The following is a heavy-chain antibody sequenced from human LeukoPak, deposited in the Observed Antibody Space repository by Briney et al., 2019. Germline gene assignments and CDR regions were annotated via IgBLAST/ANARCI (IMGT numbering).Heavy chain of an antibody. CDR3: ARGAVGDSSPY. J-gene: IGHJ4*02. Sequence: SETLSLTCTVSGGSISSSSYYWGWIRQPPGKGLEWIGSIYYSGSTYYNPSLKSRVTISVDTSKNQFSLKLSSVTAADTAVYYCARGAVGDSSPYWGQGTLVTVSS. CDR1: GGSISSSSYY. CDR2: IYYSGST. V-gene: IGHV4-39*01. D-gene: IGHD3-22*01.